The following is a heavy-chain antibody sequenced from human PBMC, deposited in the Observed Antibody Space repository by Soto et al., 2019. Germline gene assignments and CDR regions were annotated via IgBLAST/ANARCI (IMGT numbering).Heavy chain of an antibody. Sequence: EVQLVESGGGLVKPAGSLRLSCAASGFTFSSYSMNWVRQAPGKGLELVSSISSSSSYIYYADSVKGRFTISRDNAKSSLYLKMNGLRAEDTAVYYCARDRGYLEWTFDYWGQGTLVTVSS. CDR3: ARDRGYLEWTFDY. CDR2: ISSSSSYI. CDR1: GFTFSSYS. D-gene: IGHD3-3*01. J-gene: IGHJ4*02. V-gene: IGHV3-21*01.